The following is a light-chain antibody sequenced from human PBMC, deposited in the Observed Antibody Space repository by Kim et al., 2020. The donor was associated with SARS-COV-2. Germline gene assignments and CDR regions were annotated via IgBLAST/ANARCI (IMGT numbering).Light chain of an antibody. J-gene: IGLJ3*02. CDR2: GNS. V-gene: IGLV1-40*01. Sequence: QSVLTQPPSVSGAPGQRVTISCTGSSSNIGAGYDVHWYQQLPGTAPKLVIYGNSNRPSGVPDRFSGSKSGTSASLAITGLQAEDEADYYCQSYDSNLSGWVFGGGTKVTVL. CDR1: SSNIGAGYD. CDR3: QSYDSNLSGWV.